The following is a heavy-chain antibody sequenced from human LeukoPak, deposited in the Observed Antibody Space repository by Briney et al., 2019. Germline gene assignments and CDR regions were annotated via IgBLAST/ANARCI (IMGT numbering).Heavy chain of an antibody. CDR1: GFTVSSNY. Sequence: GGSLRLSCAASGFTVSSNYMSWVRQAPGKGLEWVSAIYSGGSTYYADSVKGRFTISRDNSKNTLYLQMNSLRAEDTAVYYCARDLLTTVTPGGYYGMDVWGQGTTVTVSS. D-gene: IGHD4-17*01. CDR3: ARDLLTTVTPGGYYGMDV. CDR2: IYSGGST. V-gene: IGHV3-66*01. J-gene: IGHJ6*02.